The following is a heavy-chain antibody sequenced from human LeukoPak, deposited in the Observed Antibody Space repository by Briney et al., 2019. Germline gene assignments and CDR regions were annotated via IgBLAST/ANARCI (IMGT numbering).Heavy chain of an antibody. CDR2: ISGSGGST. CDR1: GFTFSSHA. D-gene: IGHD5-12*01. Sequence: GGSPRLSCAASGFTFSSHAMSWVRQAPGKGLEWVSAISGSGGSTYYADSVKGRFTISRDNSKNTLYLQMNSLRAEDTAVYYCVPPGVATADWGQGTLVTVSS. V-gene: IGHV3-23*01. CDR3: VPPGVATAD. J-gene: IGHJ4*02.